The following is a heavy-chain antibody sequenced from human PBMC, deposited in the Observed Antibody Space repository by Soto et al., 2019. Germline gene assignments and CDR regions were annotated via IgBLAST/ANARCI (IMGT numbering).Heavy chain of an antibody. V-gene: IGHV4-30-2*01. J-gene: IGHJ4*02. CDR3: ARGGRIGMVAFDY. D-gene: IGHD3-10*01. CDR1: GGSISSGGYS. Sequence: PSETLSLTCAVSGGSISSGGYSWSWIRQAPGKGLEWIGYIYHSGSTYYNPSLKSRVTISVDRSKNQFSLKLSSVTAADTAVYYCARGGRIGMVAFDYCGQGTLVTVSS. CDR2: IYHSGST.